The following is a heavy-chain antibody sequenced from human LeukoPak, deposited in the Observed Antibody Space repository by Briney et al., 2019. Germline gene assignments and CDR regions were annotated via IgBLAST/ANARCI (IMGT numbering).Heavy chain of an antibody. CDR3: ARDSYGPREAFDI. CDR2: IDYSGST. D-gene: IGHD5-18*01. CDR1: GGAISSYY. J-gene: IGHJ3*02. Sequence: PSETLSLTCTVSGGAISSYYWSWIRQPPGKGLEWIGYIDYSGSTNYNPSLKSRVTISVDTSKNQFSLKLSSVTAADTAVYYCARDSYGPREAFDIWGQGTMVTVSS. V-gene: IGHV4-59*01.